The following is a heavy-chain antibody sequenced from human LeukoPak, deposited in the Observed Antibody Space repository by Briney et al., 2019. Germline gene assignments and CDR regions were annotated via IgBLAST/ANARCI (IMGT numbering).Heavy chain of an antibody. CDR3: ARDDCSSISCYHNWFDP. CDR1: GFTFSSYW. D-gene: IGHD2-2*01. V-gene: IGHV3-7*01. J-gene: IGHJ5*02. Sequence: HPGGSLRLSCAASGFTFSSYWMSWVRQAPGKGVEWVANIKQDGSEKYYVDSVKGRFTISRDNAKNSLYLQMNSLRAEDTAVYYCARDDCSSISCYHNWFDPWGQGTLVTVSS. CDR2: IKQDGSEK.